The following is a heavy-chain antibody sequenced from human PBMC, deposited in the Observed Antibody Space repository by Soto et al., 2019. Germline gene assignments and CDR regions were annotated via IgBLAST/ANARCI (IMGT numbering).Heavy chain of an antibody. J-gene: IGHJ4*02. CDR1: GGSFSGYY. V-gene: IGHV4-34*01. CDR3: ASSMAAAAPGY. CDR2: INHIGST. D-gene: IGHD6-13*01. Sequence: QVQLQQWGAGLLKPSETLSLTCAVYGGSFSGYYWSWIRQPPGKGLEWIGEINHIGSTNYNPSLKSQVTISVDTSKNQFSLKLSSVTAADTAVYYCASSMAAAAPGYWGQGTLVTVSS.